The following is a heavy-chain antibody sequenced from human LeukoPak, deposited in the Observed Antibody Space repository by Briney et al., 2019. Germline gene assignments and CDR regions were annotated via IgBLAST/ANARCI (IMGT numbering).Heavy chain of an antibody. V-gene: IGHV4-39*07. Sequence: PSETLSLTCTVSGGSLSTSSYYWGWVRQPPGKGLEWIGNIFYSGSTYYSPSLKSRVTISLDTSRNQFSLKLNSVTAADTAVYYCAKSNGYGLADIWGQGTMVTVSS. CDR2: IFYSGST. D-gene: IGHD6-13*01. J-gene: IGHJ3*02. CDR3: AKSNGYGLADI. CDR1: GGSLSTSSYY.